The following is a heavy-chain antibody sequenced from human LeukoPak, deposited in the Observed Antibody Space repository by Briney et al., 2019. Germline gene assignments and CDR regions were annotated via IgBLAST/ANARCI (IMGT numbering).Heavy chain of an antibody. D-gene: IGHD2-15*01. CDR3: AKDSSGLFDY. J-gene: IGHJ4*02. CDR1: GFTFDDYA. Sequence: PGGSLRLSCAASGFTFDDYAMHWVRQAPGKGLEWVSGISWNSGSIGYADSVKGRFTISRDNAKNSLYLQMNSLRAEDTALYYCAKDSSGLFDYWGQGTLVTVSS. V-gene: IGHV3-9*01. CDR2: ISWNSGSI.